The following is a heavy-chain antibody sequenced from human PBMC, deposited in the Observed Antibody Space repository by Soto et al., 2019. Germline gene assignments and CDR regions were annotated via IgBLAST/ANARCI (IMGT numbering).Heavy chain of an antibody. Sequence: PGRSLSLSCAASGFKFSNYWIHWVRQAPGKGPMWVSRITGVGTYTNYADSVRGRFSISRDNSENTVYLQMNSLRAYDTAMYYIVRDFRGSDFWGQGTPVTVSS. V-gene: IGHV3-74*01. CDR2: ITGVGTYT. CDR1: GFKFSNYW. CDR3: VRDFRGSDF. J-gene: IGHJ4*02.